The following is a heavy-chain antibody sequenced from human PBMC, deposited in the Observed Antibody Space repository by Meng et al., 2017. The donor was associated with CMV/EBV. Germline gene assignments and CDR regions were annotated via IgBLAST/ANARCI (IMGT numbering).Heavy chain of an antibody. D-gene: IGHD6-6*01. CDR3: AREEGIAARSDWFDP. CDR1: GYTFTSYY. Sequence: QLQPVQSGAEVKKLGASVKVSCKAFGYTFTSYYMHWVRQAPGQGLEWMGIINPSGGSTSYAQKFQGRVTMTRDTSTSTVYMELSSLRSEDTAVYYCAREEGIAARSDWFDPWGQGTLVTVSS. J-gene: IGHJ5*02. CDR2: INPSGGST. V-gene: IGHV1-46*01.